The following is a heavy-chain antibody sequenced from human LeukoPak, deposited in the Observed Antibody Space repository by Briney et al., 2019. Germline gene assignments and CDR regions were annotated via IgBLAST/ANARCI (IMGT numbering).Heavy chain of an antibody. Sequence: ASVKVSCKASGYTFTGYYLHWVRQAPGQGLEWMGWINPNGGDTKYAQKFQGRVTMTRHMSISTAYMELSRLRSDDTAVYYCARDPGGATTYFDYWGQGTLVTVSS. CDR3: ARDPGGATTYFDY. CDR1: GYTFTGYY. J-gene: IGHJ4*02. V-gene: IGHV1-2*02. D-gene: IGHD1-26*01. CDR2: INPNGGDT.